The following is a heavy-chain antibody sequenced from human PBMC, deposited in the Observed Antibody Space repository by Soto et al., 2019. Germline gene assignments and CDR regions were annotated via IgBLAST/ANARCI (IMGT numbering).Heavy chain of an antibody. Sequence: SETLSLSCTVAGGSITSYYWRWIRQPPGKGLEWIGYIYFSGSANYNPSLKSRVTISVDTSKNQFSLKLSSVTAADTAVYYCARMVRGVIITNWFDPWGQGTLVTVSS. CDR2: IYFSGSA. CDR3: ARMVRGVIITNWFDP. D-gene: IGHD3-10*01. V-gene: IGHV4-59*01. CDR1: GGSITSYY. J-gene: IGHJ5*02.